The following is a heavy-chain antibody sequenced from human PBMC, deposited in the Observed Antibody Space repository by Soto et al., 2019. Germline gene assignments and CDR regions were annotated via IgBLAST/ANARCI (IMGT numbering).Heavy chain of an antibody. CDR2: ISAYNGNT. Sequence: QVQLVQSGAEVKKPGASVKVSCKASGYTFTSYGISWVRQAPGQGLEWMGWISAYNGNTNYAQKLQGRVTMTTDTSTSTAYMELRSLRSDDTAVYYCARVSVGYDYEDYYYYYGMDVWGQGTTVTVSS. J-gene: IGHJ6*02. CDR1: GYTFTSYG. CDR3: ARVSVGYDYEDYYYYYGMDV. V-gene: IGHV1-18*04. D-gene: IGHD5-12*01.